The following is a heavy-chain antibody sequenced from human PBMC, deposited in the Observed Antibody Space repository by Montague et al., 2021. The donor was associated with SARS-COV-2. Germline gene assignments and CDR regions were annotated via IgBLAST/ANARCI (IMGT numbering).Heavy chain of an antibody. CDR3: ARIQATVNAFDI. V-gene: IGHV2-70*11. J-gene: IGHJ3*02. CDR1: GFSLSTSGMC. Sequence: PALVTPTQTLTLTCTFSGFSLSTSGMCVSWIRQPPGKALEWLARIDWDDDKYYGTSLKTRLTISKDTPKNQVVLTMTNMDPVDTATYYCARIQATVNAFDIWGQGTMVTVSS. D-gene: IGHD4-17*01. CDR2: IDWDDDK.